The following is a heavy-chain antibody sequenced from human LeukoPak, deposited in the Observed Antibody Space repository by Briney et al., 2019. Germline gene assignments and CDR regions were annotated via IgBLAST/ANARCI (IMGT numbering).Heavy chain of an antibody. Sequence: PGGSLRLSCAASGFTFSSYSMSWVRQAPGKGLEWVSAISGSGGSTYYADSVTGRFTISRDKSKNTLYLQMNSLRAEDTAVYYCAKDRTPLAYRFFDYWGQGTLVTVSS. D-gene: IGHD2-21*01. J-gene: IGHJ4*02. CDR3: AKDRTPLAYRFFDY. CDR1: GFTFSSYS. CDR2: ISGSGGST. V-gene: IGHV3-23*01.